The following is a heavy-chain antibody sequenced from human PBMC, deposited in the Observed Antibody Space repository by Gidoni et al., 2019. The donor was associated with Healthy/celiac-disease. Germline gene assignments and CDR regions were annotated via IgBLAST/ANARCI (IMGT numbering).Heavy chain of an antibody. V-gene: IGHV3-11*01. J-gene: IGHJ6*02. Sequence: APGKGLEWVSYISSSGSTIYYADSVKGRFTISRDNAKNSLYLQMNSLRAEDTAVYYCARGELYGSGSYPGVPYYYGMDVWGQGTTVTVSS. D-gene: IGHD3-10*01. CDR3: ARGELYGSGSYPGVPYYYGMDV. CDR2: ISSSGSTI.